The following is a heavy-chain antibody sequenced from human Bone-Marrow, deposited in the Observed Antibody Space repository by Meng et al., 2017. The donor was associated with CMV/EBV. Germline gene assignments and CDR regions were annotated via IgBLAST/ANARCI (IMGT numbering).Heavy chain of an antibody. Sequence: ASVKVSCKASGYTFTEYYIHWVRQAPGQGLEWMGWINPNSGGTKYAQKFQGRVTMTRDTSISTAYMELSRLRPDDTAVYYCATHHCSSTSCYLDRGYYFDYWGQGTLVTVSS. CDR3: ATHHCSSTSCYLDRGYYFDY. V-gene: IGHV1-2*02. D-gene: IGHD2-2*01. CDR1: GYTFTEYY. CDR2: INPNSGGT. J-gene: IGHJ4*02.